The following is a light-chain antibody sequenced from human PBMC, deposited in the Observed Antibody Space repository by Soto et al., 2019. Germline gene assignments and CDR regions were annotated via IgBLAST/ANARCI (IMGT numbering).Light chain of an antibody. V-gene: IGKV4-1*01. J-gene: IGKJ2*01. CDR1: DSLLYGSNNRNY. CDR3: QQYFNMPDT. CDR2: WAP. Sequence: DIVLTQSPDSLAVSLGERATISRKSSDSLLYGSNNRNYLAWYQQRPGQPPKLLIRWAPTRESGVPDRFIGGGSGRDFTLNISSLQTEDVAVYYCQQYFNMPDTFGQGTMVDIK.